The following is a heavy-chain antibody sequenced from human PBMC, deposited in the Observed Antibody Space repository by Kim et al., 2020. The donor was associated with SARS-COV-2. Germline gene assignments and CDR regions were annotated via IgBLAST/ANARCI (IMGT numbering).Heavy chain of an antibody. CDR2: ISSSSSYT. Sequence: GGSLRLSCAASGFTFSSYSMNWVRQAPGKGLEWVSSISSSSSYTYYADSVKGRFTISRDNAKNSLYLQMNSLRAEDTAVYYCARGWHGFDYCGQGTLV. CDR1: GFTFSSYS. J-gene: IGHJ4*02. V-gene: IGHV3-21*01. CDR3: ARGWHGFDY.